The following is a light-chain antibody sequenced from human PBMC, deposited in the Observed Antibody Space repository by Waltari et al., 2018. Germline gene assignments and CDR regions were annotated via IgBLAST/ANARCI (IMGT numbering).Light chain of an antibody. CDR3: QAWDRGYARV. CDR2: QDT. CDR1: KLGDKY. V-gene: IGLV3-1*01. Sequence: SYELTQPNSVSVAPGQTASISCSGDKLGDKYACWYQQKPGQSPVLVIHQDTKRPSGIPERFSGSNAGNTTTLTISGTQAIDEADYYCQAWDRGYARVVGGGTKLTVL. J-gene: IGLJ2*01.